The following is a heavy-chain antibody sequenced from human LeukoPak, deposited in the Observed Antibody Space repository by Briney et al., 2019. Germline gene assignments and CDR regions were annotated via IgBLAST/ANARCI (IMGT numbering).Heavy chain of an antibody. CDR2: IWYDGSNK. V-gene: IGHV3-33*01. D-gene: IGHD4-17*01. CDR1: GFTFSSYG. J-gene: IGHJ4*02. CDR3: ARDRGYGDYAYYFDY. Sequence: PGGSLRLSCAVSGFTFSSYGMHWVRQAPGKGLEWVAVIWYDGSNKYYADSVKGRFTISRDNSKNTLYLQMNSLRAEDTAVYYCARDRGYGDYAYYFDYWGQGTLVTVSS.